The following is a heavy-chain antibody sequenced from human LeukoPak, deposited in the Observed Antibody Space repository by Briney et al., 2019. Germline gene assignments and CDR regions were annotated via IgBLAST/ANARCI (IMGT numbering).Heavy chain of an antibody. Sequence: SETPSLTCTVSGGSISSYYWSWIRQPPGKGLEWIGYIYYSGSTNYNPSLESRVTISVDTSKNQFSLKLSSVTAADTAVYYCESTRIWSSFDYWGQGTLVTVSS. CDR2: IYYSGST. CDR1: GGSISSYY. D-gene: IGHD3-3*01. V-gene: IGHV4-59*01. CDR3: ESTRIWSSFDY. J-gene: IGHJ4*02.